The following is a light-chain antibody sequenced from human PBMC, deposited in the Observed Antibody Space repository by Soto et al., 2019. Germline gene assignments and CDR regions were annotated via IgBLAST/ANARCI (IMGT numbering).Light chain of an antibody. CDR1: QSRLDSDDGNTY. CDR3: MQRIEFPLT. V-gene: IGKV2-40*01. J-gene: IGKJ4*01. Sequence: DIVMTQTPLSLPVTPGEPASISCRSSQSRLDSDDGNTYLDWYLQKPGQSPQLLIYTLSYRASGGQDRFSGSGSGTHFTLKISRVEAEDVGVYYCMQRIEFPLTFGGGTKVEIK. CDR2: TLS.